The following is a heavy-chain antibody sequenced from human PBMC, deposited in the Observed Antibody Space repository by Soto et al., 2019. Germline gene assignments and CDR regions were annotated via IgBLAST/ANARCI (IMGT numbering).Heavy chain of an antibody. D-gene: IGHD3-16*02. Sequence: SETLSLTCTVSGGSISSYYWSWIRQPPGKGLEWIAYIYYSGSTNYNPSLKSRVTISVGTSKNQFSLKLSSVTAADTAVYYCAREGTGELSLSFDYWGQGTLVTVSS. CDR3: AREGTGELSLSFDY. CDR2: IYYSGST. CDR1: GGSISSYY. V-gene: IGHV4-59*01. J-gene: IGHJ4*02.